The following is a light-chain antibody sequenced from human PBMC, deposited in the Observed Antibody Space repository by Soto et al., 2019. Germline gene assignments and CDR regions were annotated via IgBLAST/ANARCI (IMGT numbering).Light chain of an antibody. J-gene: IGKJ1*01. Sequence: DVVMTQSPLSLPVTLGQPASISCRSSQSLIHSDGNTYLSWFQQRPGQSPRRLIYEVSDRDSGVXXRFSGXGXGTDXXLKXXRVEAEDVGXYYFMQGTHWPWTFGQGTEVEIK. V-gene: IGKV2-30*02. CDR2: EVS. CDR1: QSLIHSDGNTY. CDR3: MQGTHWPWT.